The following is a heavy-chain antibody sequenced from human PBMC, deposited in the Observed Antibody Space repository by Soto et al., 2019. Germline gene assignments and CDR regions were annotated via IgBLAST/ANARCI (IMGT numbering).Heavy chain of an antibody. J-gene: IGHJ6*02. D-gene: IGHD5-18*01. CDR2: ISYDGSNK. CDR3: ARVDTAMGQYYYYYGMDV. Sequence: PXESLRLSGAASGFTFGSYAMHWVRQAPGKGLEWVAVISYDGSNKYYADSVKGRFTISRDNSKNTLYLQMNSLRAEDTAVYYCARVDTAMGQYYYYYGMDVWGQGTTVTVSS. CDR1: GFTFGSYA. V-gene: IGHV3-30-3*01.